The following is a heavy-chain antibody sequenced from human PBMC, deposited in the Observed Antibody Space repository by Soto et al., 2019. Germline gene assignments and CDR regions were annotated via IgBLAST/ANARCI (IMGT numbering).Heavy chain of an antibody. J-gene: IGHJ3*02. CDR3: ARDIAVAGDAFDI. D-gene: IGHD6-19*01. CDR2: IYYSGST. CDR1: GGSISSGGYY. Sequence: PSETLSLTCTVSGGSISSGGYYWSWIRQHPGKGLEWIGYIYYSGSTYYNPSLKSRVTISVDTSKNQFSLKLSSVTAADTAVYYCARDIAVAGDAFDIWGQGTMVTVSS. V-gene: IGHV4-31*03.